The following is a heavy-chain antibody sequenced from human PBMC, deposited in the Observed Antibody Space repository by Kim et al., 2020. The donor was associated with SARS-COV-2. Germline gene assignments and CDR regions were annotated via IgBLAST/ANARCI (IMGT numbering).Heavy chain of an antibody. D-gene: IGHD3-22*01. Sequence: GGSLRLSCAASGFTFSSYAMSWVRQAPGKGLEWVSAISGSGGSTYYADSVKGRFTISRDNSKNTLYLQMNSLRAEDTAVYYCAKLVGSSGYYSGSIDYWGQGTLVTVSS. CDR3: AKLVGSSGYYSGSIDY. CDR2: ISGSGGST. V-gene: IGHV3-23*01. CDR1: GFTFSSYA. J-gene: IGHJ4*02.